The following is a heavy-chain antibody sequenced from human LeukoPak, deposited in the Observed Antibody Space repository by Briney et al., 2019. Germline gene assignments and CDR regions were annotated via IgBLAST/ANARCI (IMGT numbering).Heavy chain of an antibody. J-gene: IGHJ6*03. D-gene: IGHD1-1*01. CDR1: GGTFSSYA. V-gene: IGHV1-69*13. CDR2: IIPIFGTA. Sequence: ASVKVSCKASGGTFSSYAISWVRQAPGQGLEWMGGIIPIFGTANYAQKFQGRVTITADESTSTAYMELSSLRSEDTAVYYCARGSWRNESPAAGGYMDVWGKGTTVTVSS. CDR3: ARGSWRNESPAAGGYMDV.